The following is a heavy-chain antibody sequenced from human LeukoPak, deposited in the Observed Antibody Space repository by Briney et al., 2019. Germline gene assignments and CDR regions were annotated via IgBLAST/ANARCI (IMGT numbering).Heavy chain of an antibody. V-gene: IGHV1-46*01. J-gene: IGHJ4*02. CDR2: ISPSGGST. CDR3: ARVHSGYDYRTGYLDY. CDR1: GYTFTNYY. D-gene: IGHD5-12*01. Sequence: ASVKVSCKASGYTFTNYYMHWVRQAPGQGLEWMGIISPSGGSTSYAQKFQGRVTMTRDTSTSTVYMQLSSLRSEDTAVYYCARVHSGYDYRTGYLDYWGQGTLVTVSS.